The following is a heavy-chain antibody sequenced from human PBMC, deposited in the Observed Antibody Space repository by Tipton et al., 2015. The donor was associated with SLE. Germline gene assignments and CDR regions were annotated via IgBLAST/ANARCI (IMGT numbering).Heavy chain of an antibody. V-gene: IGHV4-38-2*01. Sequence: TLSLTCAVSGYSISSGYYWGWIRQAPGKGLEWIGSVSLSGGTYYNASLKSRVTISVDTSKNQFSLKLSSVTAADTAVYYCASSEIGYGYYMDVWGKGTTVTVSS. CDR3: ASSEIGYGYYMDV. CDR2: VSLSGGT. CDR1: GYSISSGYY. D-gene: IGHD3-10*01. J-gene: IGHJ6*03.